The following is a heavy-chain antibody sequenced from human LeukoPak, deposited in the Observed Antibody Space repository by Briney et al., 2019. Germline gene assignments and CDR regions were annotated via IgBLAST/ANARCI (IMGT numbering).Heavy chain of an antibody. J-gene: IGHJ3*02. CDR3: STGGARAGRAFHI. V-gene: IGHV3-13*01. Sequence: GGSLRLSCAASGFTFSAYDMHWVRQPTGKGLEWVSFVTTSGDTYYSGSVKGRFTVSRENARNSLYLQMNSLTDGDTAVYYCSTGGARAGRAFHIWGRGTMVTVSS. CDR2: VTTSGDT. D-gene: IGHD3-16*01. CDR1: GFTFSAYD.